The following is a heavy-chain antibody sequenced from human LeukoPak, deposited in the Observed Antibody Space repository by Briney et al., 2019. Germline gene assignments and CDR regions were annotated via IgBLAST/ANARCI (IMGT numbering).Heavy chain of an antibody. D-gene: IGHD5-18*01. J-gene: IGHJ4*02. CDR3: ARERYRYGQRSFDY. CDR1: GYTFTGYY. Sequence: ASVKVSCKASGYTFTGYYMHWARQAPGQGLEWMGWINPNSGGTNYAQKFQGRVTMTRDTSISTAYMELSRLRSDDTAVYYCARERYRYGQRSFDYWDQGTLVTVSS. CDR2: INPNSGGT. V-gene: IGHV1-2*02.